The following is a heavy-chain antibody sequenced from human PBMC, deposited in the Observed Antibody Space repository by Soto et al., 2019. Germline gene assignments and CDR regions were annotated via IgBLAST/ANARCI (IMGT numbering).Heavy chain of an antibody. D-gene: IGHD1-1*01. CDR2: ISYDGTDE. CDR3: ANQESDWKDHFDY. V-gene: IGHV3-30*18. CDR1: GFSFSSYG. Sequence: QVQLVESGGGVVQPGRSLRLSCAASGFSFSSYGMHWVRQAPGKGLEWVAMISYDGTDEYYADSVKGRFTISRDNSKNAVYLQMNSLRAEDTAVYYCANQESDWKDHFDYWGQGTLVTVSS. J-gene: IGHJ4*02.